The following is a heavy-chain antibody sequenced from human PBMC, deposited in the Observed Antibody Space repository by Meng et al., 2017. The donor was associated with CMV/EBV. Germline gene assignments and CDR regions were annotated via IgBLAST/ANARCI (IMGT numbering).Heavy chain of an antibody. CDR1: GFTFDDYG. D-gene: IGHD3-22*01. CDR2: INWNGGST. J-gene: IGHJ4*02. Sequence: GESLKISCAASGFTFDDYGMSWVRQAPGKGLEWVSGINWNGGSTGYADSVKGRFTISRDNAKNSLYLQMNSLRAEDTAVYYCARDPNLLAYYYDSSGWYWGQGTLVTVSS. CDR3: ARDPNLLAYYYDSSGWY. V-gene: IGHV3-20*04.